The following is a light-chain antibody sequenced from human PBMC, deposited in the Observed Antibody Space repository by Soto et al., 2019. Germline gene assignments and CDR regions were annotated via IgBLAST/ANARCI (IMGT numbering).Light chain of an antibody. Sequence: QSVLTQPASVSGSPGQSITISCTGTSSDVGSYNLVSWYQHHPGKAPKLMIYEVTKRPSGVSNRFSGSRSGNTASLTISGLQAEDEADYYCCSYAGSRPFGYVFGTGTKVTVL. CDR1: SSDVGSYNL. J-gene: IGLJ1*01. CDR2: EVT. V-gene: IGLV2-23*02. CDR3: CSYAGSRPFGYV.